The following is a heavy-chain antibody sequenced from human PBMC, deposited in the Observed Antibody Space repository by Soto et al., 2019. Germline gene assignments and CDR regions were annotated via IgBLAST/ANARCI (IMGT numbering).Heavy chain of an antibody. Sequence: QVQLVQSGAEVKKPGASVKVSCKASGYSFSDFTMHWVRRAPGQTPEWMARSNTGTANTEYSQKFQGRVSITRDTSVTTVYMDLSSLRSDDTAVYYCARGQQNSYGMDVWGQGTTVNVS. J-gene: IGHJ6*02. CDR2: SNTGTANT. D-gene: IGHD6-13*01. CDR1: GYSFSDFT. V-gene: IGHV1-3*04. CDR3: ARGQQNSYGMDV.